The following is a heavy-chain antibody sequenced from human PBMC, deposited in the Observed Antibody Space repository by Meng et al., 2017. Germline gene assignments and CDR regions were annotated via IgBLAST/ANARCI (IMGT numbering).Heavy chain of an antibody. Sequence: VEVVECGGVLGEAGGSLRLSCVASGLRFTDAWMSWVRQAPGKGLEWVGRIKRNRDGGTIDYAARVKGRFTISRDESKNTLYLQMDSLITEDTAVYFCATGAAAADHWGQGTLVTVSS. V-gene: IGHV3-15*01. J-gene: IGHJ4*02. CDR1: GLRFTDAW. CDR3: ATGAAAADH. D-gene: IGHD6-13*01. CDR2: IKRNRDGGTI.